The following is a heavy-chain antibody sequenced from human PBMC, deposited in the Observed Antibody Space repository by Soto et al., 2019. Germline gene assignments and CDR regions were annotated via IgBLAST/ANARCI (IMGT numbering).Heavy chain of an antibody. CDR2: IYYSGNT. Sequence: QVQLQESGPGLVKPSQTLSLTCTVSGGSISSGDYYWSWIRQPPGKGLEWIGYIYYSGNTYYNPSLKSRVTITVDTSKIQFSLRLGSVTAADTAVYYCAREKWYHGWFDSWGQGTLVTVSS. CDR1: GGSISSGDYY. CDR3: AREKWYHGWFDS. J-gene: IGHJ5*01. V-gene: IGHV4-30-4*01. D-gene: IGHD2-15*01.